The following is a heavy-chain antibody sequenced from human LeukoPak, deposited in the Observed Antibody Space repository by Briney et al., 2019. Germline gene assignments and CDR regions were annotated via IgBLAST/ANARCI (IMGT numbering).Heavy chain of an antibody. CDR3: ARDPPGDIAAGGYFDY. D-gene: IGHD6-13*01. CDR1: GFTFSSYS. CDR2: ISSSSSYI. V-gene: IGHV3-21*01. Sequence: GGSLRLSCAASGFTFSSYSMNWVRQAPGKGLEWVSSISSSSSYIYYAGSVKGRFTISRDNAKNSLYLQMNILRAEDTAVYYCARDPPGDIAAGGYFDYWGQGTLVTVSS. J-gene: IGHJ4*02.